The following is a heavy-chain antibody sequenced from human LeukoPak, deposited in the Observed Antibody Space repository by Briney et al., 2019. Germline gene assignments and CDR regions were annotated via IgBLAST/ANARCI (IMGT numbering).Heavy chain of an antibody. D-gene: IGHD2-2*01. Sequence: ASVRVSCKASGYTFTSYDINWVRQATGQGLEWMGWMNPNSGNTGYAQKFQGRVTMTRNTSISTAYMELSRLRSDDTAVYYCTRVVVPAAPAPYYYYYYMEVWGKGTTVTVSS. CDR1: GYTFTSYD. V-gene: IGHV1-8*01. CDR3: TRVVVPAAPAPYYYYYYMEV. CDR2: MNPNSGNT. J-gene: IGHJ6*03.